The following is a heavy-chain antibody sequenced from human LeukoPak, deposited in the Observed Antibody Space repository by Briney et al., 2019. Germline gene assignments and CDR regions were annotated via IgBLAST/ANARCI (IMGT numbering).Heavy chain of an antibody. Sequence: SETLSLTCAVSGYSISSGYYWGWIRLPPGKGLEWIGSIYYSGSTYYNPSLKSRVTISVDTSKNQFSLKLSSVTAADTAVYYCARQAHRGVIVIIDYWGQGTLVTVSS. CDR2: IYYSGST. CDR3: ARQAHRGVIVIIDY. D-gene: IGHD3-16*02. V-gene: IGHV4-38-2*01. CDR1: GYSISSGYY. J-gene: IGHJ4*02.